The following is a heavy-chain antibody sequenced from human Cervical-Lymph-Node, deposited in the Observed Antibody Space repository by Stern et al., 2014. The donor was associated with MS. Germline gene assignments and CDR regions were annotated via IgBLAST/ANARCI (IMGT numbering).Heavy chain of an antibody. CDR3: AKDGSSSLTGGAFDI. J-gene: IGHJ3*02. D-gene: IGHD6-13*01. CDR2: ISWNSDNI. V-gene: IGHV3-9*01. Sequence: EVQLLESGGGLVQPGRSLRLSCAVSGLTFDDYAIHWVRHAPGQGLGRVSGISWNSDNIGYAESVKGRFTISRDNVKNSLYLQMNTLRPEDTAFYYCAKDGSSSLTGGAFDIWGQGTMVTVSS. CDR1: GLTFDDYA.